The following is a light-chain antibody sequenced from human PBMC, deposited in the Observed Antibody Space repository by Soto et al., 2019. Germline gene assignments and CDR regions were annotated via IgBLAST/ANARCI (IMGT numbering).Light chain of an antibody. CDR2: DAS. CDR3: QQRYAWPPIT. Sequence: EIVLTQSPATLSLSPGERATLSCRASRSVRSYLAWYQQKPGQAPRLLIYDASNRAAGIPARFSGSGSETDCTLTISNLEPEDFAVYYCQQRYAWPPITFGQGTRLEIK. V-gene: IGKV3-11*01. J-gene: IGKJ5*01. CDR1: RSVRSY.